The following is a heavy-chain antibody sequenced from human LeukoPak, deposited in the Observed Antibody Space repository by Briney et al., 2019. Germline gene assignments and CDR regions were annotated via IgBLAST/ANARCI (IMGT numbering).Heavy chain of an antibody. CDR2: INPSGGST. CDR3: ARDRGSLFLGRSGWNFDY. D-gene: IGHD6-19*01. CDR1: GYTFTSYG. Sequence: ASVKVSCKASGYTFTSYGISWVRQAPGQGLEWMGIINPSGGSTSYAQKFQGRVTMTRDTSTSTVYMELSSLRSEDTAVYYCARDRGSLFLGRSGWNFDYWGQGTLVTVSS. V-gene: IGHV1-46*01. J-gene: IGHJ4*02.